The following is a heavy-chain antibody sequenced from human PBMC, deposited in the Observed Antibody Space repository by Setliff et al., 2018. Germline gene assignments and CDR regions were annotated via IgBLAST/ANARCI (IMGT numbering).Heavy chain of an antibody. V-gene: IGHV4-61*02. Sequence: SETLSLTCTVSGDSISSGRYHWSWIRKPAGKGLEWIGRIHPSGSTNYNPSLKSRVTISVDTSKKQFSLKLSSVTAADTAVYYCARGRMRGSCSGPSCTYDPFDIWGQGTPVTVSS. CDR1: GDSISSGRYH. D-gene: IGHD2-2*01. CDR2: IHPSGST. J-gene: IGHJ3*02. CDR3: ARGRMRGSCSGPSCTYDPFDI.